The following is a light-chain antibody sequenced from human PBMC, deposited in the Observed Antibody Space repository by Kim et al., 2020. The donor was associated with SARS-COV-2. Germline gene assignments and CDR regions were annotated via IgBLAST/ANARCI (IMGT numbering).Light chain of an antibody. V-gene: IGKV1-8*01. CDR2: AAS. J-gene: IGKJ2*01. CDR1: QGISSY. CDR3: QQYYSYPRYT. Sequence: ASTGDRVTITCRASQGISSYLAWYQQKPGKAPKLLFYAASTLQSGVPSRFSGSGSGTDFTLTISCLQSEDFATYYCQQYYSYPRYTFGQGTKLEI.